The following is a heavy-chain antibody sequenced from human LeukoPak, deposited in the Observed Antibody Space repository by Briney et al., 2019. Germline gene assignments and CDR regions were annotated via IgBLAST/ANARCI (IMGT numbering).Heavy chain of an antibody. J-gene: IGHJ3*02. Sequence: SETLSLTCTVSGGSISSGGYYWSWIRQPPGKGLEWIGYIYHSGSTYYNPSLKSRVTISVDTSKNQFSLKLSSVTAADTAVYYCARQGAGGDAFDIWGQGTMVTVSS. CDR1: GGSISSGGYY. V-gene: IGHV4-30-2*05. CDR2: IYHSGST. D-gene: IGHD3-10*01. CDR3: ARQGAGGDAFDI.